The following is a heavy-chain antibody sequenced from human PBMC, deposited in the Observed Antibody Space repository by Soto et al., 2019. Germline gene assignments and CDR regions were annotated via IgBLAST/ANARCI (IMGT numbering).Heavy chain of an antibody. CDR1: GYGFTRHY. V-gene: IGHV1-8*01. J-gene: IGHJ4*02. Sequence: ASVKVSCKAIGYGFTRHYIHWVRQATGQGLEWMGWMNPNSGNTGYAQKFQGRVTMTRNTSISTAYMELSSLRSEDTAVYYCARVGYYYDSSGYYLSFDYWGQGTLVTVSS. CDR2: MNPNSGNT. D-gene: IGHD3-22*01. CDR3: ARVGYYYDSSGYYLSFDY.